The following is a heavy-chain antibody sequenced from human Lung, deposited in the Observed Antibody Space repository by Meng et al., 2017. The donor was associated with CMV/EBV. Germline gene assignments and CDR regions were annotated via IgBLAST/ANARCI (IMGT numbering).Heavy chain of an antibody. J-gene: IGHJ4*02. V-gene: IGHV1-69*08. CDR3: HVIIFDY. Sequence: SVKVSCKASGRTFSTYIFNWVRQAPGQGLEWMGRIIPILHTPNYAHKFQGRATFTADKSTSTAYMELSNLRSEDTAMYYCHVIIFDYWGQGTLVTVSS. CDR2: IIPILHTP. D-gene: IGHD2/OR15-2a*01. CDR1: GRTFSTYI.